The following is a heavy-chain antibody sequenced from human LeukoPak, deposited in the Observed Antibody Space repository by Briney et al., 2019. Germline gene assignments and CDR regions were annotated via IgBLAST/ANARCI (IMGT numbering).Heavy chain of an antibody. D-gene: IGHD3-22*01. CDR2: ISGSGGST. Sequence: GGSLRLSCATSGFTFSSYAMSWVRQAPGRGLEWVSGISGSGGSTYHADSVKGRFTISRDNSKNTLYLQMNSLRAEDTAVYYCAKELDSSGYFDYWGQGTLVTVSS. CDR1: GFTFSSYA. CDR3: AKELDSSGYFDY. V-gene: IGHV3-23*01. J-gene: IGHJ4*02.